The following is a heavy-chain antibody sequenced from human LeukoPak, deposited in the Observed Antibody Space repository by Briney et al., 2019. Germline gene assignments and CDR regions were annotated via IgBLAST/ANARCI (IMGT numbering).Heavy chain of an antibody. V-gene: IGHV1-24*01. Sequence: ASVKVSCKVSGYTLTQLSMHRGGQAPGKGGEGRGGFDIEDGERIYAQKFQGRVTMPEDTSTDTAYMELSSLRSEDTAVYYCATTFSLTGYYKSAFDIWGQGTMVTVSS. D-gene: IGHD3-9*01. CDR2: FDIEDGER. CDR1: GYTLTQLS. CDR3: ATTFSLTGYYKSAFDI. J-gene: IGHJ3*02.